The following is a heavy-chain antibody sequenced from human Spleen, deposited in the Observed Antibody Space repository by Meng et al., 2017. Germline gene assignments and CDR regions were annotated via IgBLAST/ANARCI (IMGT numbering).Heavy chain of an antibody. J-gene: IGHJ5*02. CDR2: ISGNSATI. CDR3: ARDRGRRYFDWLAGARLDP. V-gene: IGHV3-23*01. D-gene: IGHD3-9*01. Sequence: GGSLRLSCAASGFTFITYAMSWVRQAPGKGLEWVSSISGNSATIYYTDSVKGRFTISRDVSKSTLYLQMNRLRAEDTAVYYCARDRGRRYFDWLAGARLDPWGQGTLVTVSS. CDR1: GFTFITYA.